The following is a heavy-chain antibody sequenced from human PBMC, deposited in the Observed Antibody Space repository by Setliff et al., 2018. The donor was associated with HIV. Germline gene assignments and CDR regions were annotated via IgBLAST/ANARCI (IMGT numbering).Heavy chain of an antibody. V-gene: IGHV4-61*09. Sequence: SETLSLTCTVSGDSISSGSYYWSWIRLPAGKGLEWIGQIHTTGSTNYNPSLKSRVTISIDTSKNQFSLKLNSVTATDTAVYYCAKRTFGSGRFDPWGQGTLVTVSS. CDR1: GDSISSGSYY. CDR3: AKRTFGSGRFDP. J-gene: IGHJ5*02. CDR2: IHTTGST. D-gene: IGHD3-16*01.